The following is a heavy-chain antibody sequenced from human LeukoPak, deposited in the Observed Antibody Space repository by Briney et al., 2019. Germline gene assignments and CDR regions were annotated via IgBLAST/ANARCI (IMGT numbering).Heavy chain of an antibody. J-gene: IGHJ4*02. CDR3: ARDPKSPITMVRGAYFDY. D-gene: IGHD3-10*01. Sequence: PGGSLRLSCAASGFTFSSYSMNWVRQAPGKGLEWVSSISSSSSYIYYADSVKGRFTISRDNAKNSLYLQMNSLRAEDTAVYYCARDPKSPITMVRGAYFDYWGQGTLVTVSS. CDR2: ISSSSSYI. V-gene: IGHV3-21*01. CDR1: GFTFSSYS.